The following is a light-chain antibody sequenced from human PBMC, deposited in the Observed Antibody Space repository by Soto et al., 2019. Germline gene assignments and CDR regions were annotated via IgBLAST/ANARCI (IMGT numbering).Light chain of an antibody. V-gene: IGLV1-40*01. CDR3: CSYAGSSTFHVV. J-gene: IGLJ2*01. CDR2: GNN. CDR1: SSNIGAAYD. Sequence: QSVLTQPPSVSGAPGQKVTISCTRSSSNIGAAYDVHWYQHLPGTAPKLLIYGNNNRPSGVPDRFSGSKSGNTASLTISGLQAEDEADYYCCSYAGSSTFHVVFGGGTKLTVL.